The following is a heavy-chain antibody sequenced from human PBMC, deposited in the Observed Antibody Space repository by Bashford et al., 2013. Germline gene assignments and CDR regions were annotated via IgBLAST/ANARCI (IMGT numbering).Heavy chain of an antibody. D-gene: IGHD1-26*01. V-gene: IGHV1-2*02. CDR1: GYTFSDYY. Sequence: ASVKVSCKASGYTFSDYYLHWVRQAPGQGLEWMGWINPNPNSGATKYAEMFQGRVTMTRDTSISTAYMELSSLRSDDTAVYFCARDGPVVGVWNAFDVVGQGT. CDR2: INPNPNSGAT. CDR3: ARDGPVVGVWNAFDV. J-gene: IGHJ3*01.